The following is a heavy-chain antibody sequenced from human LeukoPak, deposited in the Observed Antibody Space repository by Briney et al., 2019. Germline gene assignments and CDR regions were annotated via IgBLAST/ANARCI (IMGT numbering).Heavy chain of an antibody. CDR1: GGSFSGYY. D-gene: IGHD3-16*01. CDR2: INHSGST. J-gene: IGHJ5*02. CDR3: ARRLTWTQTNWFDP. Sequence: SETLSLTCAVYGGSFSGYYWSWIRQPPGKGLEWIGEINHSGSTNYNPSLKSRVTISVDTSKNQFSLKLSSVTAADTAVYYCARRLTWTQTNWFDPWGQGTLVTVSS. V-gene: IGHV4-34*01.